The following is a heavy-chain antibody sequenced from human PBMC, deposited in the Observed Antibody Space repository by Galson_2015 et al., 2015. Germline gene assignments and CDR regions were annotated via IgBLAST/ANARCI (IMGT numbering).Heavy chain of an antibody. V-gene: IGHV4-59*01. CDR1: GGSISTYY. D-gene: IGHD5-24*01. CDR2: MYYSGIT. CDR3: ARDQGRDGYNT. Sequence: SETLSLTCTVSGGSISTYYWSWIRQPPGKGLEWIGYMYYSGITNYNPSLKSRVTISVDTSKNQFSLKLSSVTAADTAVYYCARDQGRDGYNTWGQGTLVTVSS. J-gene: IGHJ5*02.